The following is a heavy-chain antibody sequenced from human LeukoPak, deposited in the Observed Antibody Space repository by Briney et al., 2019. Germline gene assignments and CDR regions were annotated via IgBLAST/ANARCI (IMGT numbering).Heavy chain of an antibody. CDR2: IRGSGGTT. J-gene: IGHJ4*02. V-gene: IGHV3-23*01. Sequence: GGSLRLSCATSGFTFSSYAMSWVRQAPGKGLEWVSSIRGSGGTTYYADSVKGRFTISRDNPNNTLDLQMNSLTAEDTAVYYCAKGPVAVAGYYFDHWGQGTLVTVSS. D-gene: IGHD6-19*01. CDR3: AKGPVAVAGYYFDH. CDR1: GFTFSSYA.